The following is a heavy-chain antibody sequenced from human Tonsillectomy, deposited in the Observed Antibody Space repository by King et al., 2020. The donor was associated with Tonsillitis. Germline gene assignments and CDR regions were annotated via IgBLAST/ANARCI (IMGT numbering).Heavy chain of an antibody. CDR3: AREVYGSGSYYPD. J-gene: IGHJ4*02. D-gene: IGHD3-10*01. CDR1: GFSFSSYN. Sequence: VQLVESGGGLVKPGGSLRLSCAASGFSFSSYNMNWVRQAPGRGLEWVSSISSSSISIYYADSVKGRFTISRDNAKNSLYLPMNSLRAEDTAVYYCAREVYGSGSYYPDWGQGTLVTVSS. CDR2: ISSSSISI. V-gene: IGHV3-21*01.